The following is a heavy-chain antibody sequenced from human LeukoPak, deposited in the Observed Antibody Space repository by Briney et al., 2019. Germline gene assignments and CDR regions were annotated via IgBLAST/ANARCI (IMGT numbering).Heavy chain of an antibody. V-gene: IGHV1-3*03. Sequence: ASVKVPCKASGYTFTSYAMHWVRQAPGQRLEWMGWINAGNGNTKYSQEFQGRVTITRDTSSSTAYMELSSLRSEDMAVYYCARDGLSGSYMRGGYYMDVWGKGTTVTVSS. CDR1: GYTFTSYA. J-gene: IGHJ6*03. CDR3: ARDGLSGSYMRGGYYMDV. CDR2: INAGNGNT. D-gene: IGHD1-26*01.